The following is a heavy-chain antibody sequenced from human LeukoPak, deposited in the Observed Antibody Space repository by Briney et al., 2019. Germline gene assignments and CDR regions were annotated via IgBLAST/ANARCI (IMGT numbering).Heavy chain of an antibody. CDR1: GYTFISFG. CDR2: ISVYNGNT. V-gene: IGHV1-18*01. CDR3: AKDQETLSAPGY. D-gene: IGHD6-25*01. J-gene: IGHJ4*02. Sequence: ASVKVSCKASGYTFISFGISWVRQAPGQGLEWMGWISVYNGNTNYAQKLQGRVTMTTDTSTSTAYMELRSLRSDDTAVYYCAKDQETLSAPGYWGQGTLVTVSS.